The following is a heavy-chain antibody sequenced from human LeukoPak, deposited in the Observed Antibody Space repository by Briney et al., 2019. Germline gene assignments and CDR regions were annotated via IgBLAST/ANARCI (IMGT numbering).Heavy chain of an antibody. Sequence: PSQTLSLTCTVSGGSISSGGYYWSWIRQPPGKGLEWIGYIYYSGSTYYNPSLKSRVTISVDTSKNQFSLKLSSVTAADTAVYYCARGGGIVATITFDYWGQGTLVTVSS. J-gene: IGHJ4*02. CDR3: ARGGGIVATITFDY. D-gene: IGHD5-12*01. CDR1: GGSISSGGYY. V-gene: IGHV4-31*03. CDR2: IYYSGST.